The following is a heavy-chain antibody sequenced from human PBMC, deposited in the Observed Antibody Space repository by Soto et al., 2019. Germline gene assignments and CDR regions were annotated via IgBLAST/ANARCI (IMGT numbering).Heavy chain of an antibody. CDR2: ISYDGSNK. Sequence: QVQLVESGGGVVQPGRSLRLSCAASGFTFSSYAMHWVRQAPGKGLEGVAVISYDGSNKYYADSVKGRFTISRDNSKNTLYIQMNSMRAEDTAVYYCSRDGQYYGSGTALYYYNFMDLWGQGTTVTVSS. V-gene: IGHV3-30*14. J-gene: IGHJ6*02. CDR1: GFTFSSYA. D-gene: IGHD3-10*01. CDR3: SRDGQYYGSGTALYYYNFMDL.